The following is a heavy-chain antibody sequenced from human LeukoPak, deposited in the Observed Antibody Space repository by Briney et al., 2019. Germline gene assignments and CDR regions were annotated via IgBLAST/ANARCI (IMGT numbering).Heavy chain of an antibody. J-gene: IGHJ4*02. CDR3: ARARVALAARYYFDY. V-gene: IGHV4-59*01. D-gene: IGHD6-6*01. CDR1: GGSISSYY. Sequence: SETLSLTCTVSGGSISSYYWSWIRQPPGKGLEWIGYIYYSGSTNYNPSLKSRVTISVDTSKNQFSLKLSSVTAADTAVYYCARARVALAARYYFDYWGQGTLVTVSS. CDR2: IYYSGST.